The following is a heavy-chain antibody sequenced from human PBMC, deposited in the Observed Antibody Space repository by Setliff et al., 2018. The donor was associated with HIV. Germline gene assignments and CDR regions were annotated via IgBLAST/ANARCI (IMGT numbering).Heavy chain of an antibody. Sequence: GESLKISCAASGFTFSSYSMNWVRQAPGKGLEWVSYISSSSSTIYYADSVKGRFTISRDNAKNSLYLQMNSLRAEDTAVYYCARSQYSGSYREADYWGQGTLVTVSS. J-gene: IGHJ4*02. V-gene: IGHV3-48*04. CDR1: GFTFSSYS. CDR3: ARSQYSGSYREADY. CDR2: ISSSSSTI. D-gene: IGHD1-26*01.